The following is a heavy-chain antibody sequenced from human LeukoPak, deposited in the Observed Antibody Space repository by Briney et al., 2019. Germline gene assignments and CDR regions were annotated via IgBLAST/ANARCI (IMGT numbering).Heavy chain of an antibody. CDR3: ARGFGEDDHYYHAMDV. CDR2: IKHDGRDK. Sequence: TGGSLRLSCAASGFTFSSYAMHWVRQAPGKGLEWVASIKHDGRDKYYVDSVKGRVTISRDNARNSLFLHMNSLRAEDSAVYYCARGFGEDDHYYHAMDVWGRGTTVTVSS. J-gene: IGHJ6*02. D-gene: IGHD3-10*01. V-gene: IGHV3-7*01. CDR1: GFTFSSYA.